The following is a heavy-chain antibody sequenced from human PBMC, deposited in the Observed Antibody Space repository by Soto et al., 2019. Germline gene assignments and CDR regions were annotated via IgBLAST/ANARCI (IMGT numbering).Heavy chain of an antibody. CDR1: GFTIRNYA. CDR3: EGSWT. V-gene: IGHV3-23*02. CDR2: ISGTTDRT. Sequence: EVQVLESGGGLVQPGGSLRLSCAASGFTIRNYAMSWVRQAPGKALEWVAGISGTTDRTYYRDSVEGQFTIFKDTSKNTLYLEMNSLRAEDTALYRCEGSWTWGQGTLVTVSS. J-gene: IGHJ1*01. D-gene: IGHD5-12*01.